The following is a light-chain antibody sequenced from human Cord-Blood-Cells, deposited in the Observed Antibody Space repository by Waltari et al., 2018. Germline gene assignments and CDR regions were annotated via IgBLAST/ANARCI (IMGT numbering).Light chain of an antibody. CDR2: KAS. CDR3: QQYNSYSWT. CDR1: QSISSW. Sequence: EIHRTLSRSILSLSVGDRLTSTGRASQSISSWLAWYQQKPGKAPKLLIYKASSLESGVPSRFSGSGSGTEFTLTISSLQPDDFATYYCQQYNSYSWTFGQGTKVEIK. J-gene: IGKJ1*01. V-gene: IGKV1-5*03.